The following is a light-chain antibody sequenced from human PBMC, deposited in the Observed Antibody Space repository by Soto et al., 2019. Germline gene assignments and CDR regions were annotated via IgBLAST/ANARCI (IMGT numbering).Light chain of an antibody. J-gene: IGKJ1*01. CDR3: HQYGSSPRA. V-gene: IGKV3-20*01. Sequence: EIVLTQSPCTLSLSPLDRSTLSCRASQTLRSGYLAWYQHKPGQAPRLLIYDVSSRTTGIPDRFSGSGSGTDFTLTISRLEPEDFAVYYCHQYGSSPRAFGQGTKVDSK. CDR1: QTLRSGY. CDR2: DVS.